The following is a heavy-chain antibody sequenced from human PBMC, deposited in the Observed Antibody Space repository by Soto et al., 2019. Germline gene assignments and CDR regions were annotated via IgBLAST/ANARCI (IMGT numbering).Heavy chain of an antibody. D-gene: IGHD2-15*01. V-gene: IGHV4-59*12. CDR3: VSGAGGGIPTAAYFQH. CDR2: IYYRGST. J-gene: IGHJ1*01. Sequence: SETLSLTCTVSGGSISGYYWSWIRQPPGKGLEWIGYIYYRGSTHYNPSLKSRVTISVDTSKNQFSLKLSSVTAADTAVYYCVSGAGGGIPTAAYFQHWGQGTLVTVSS. CDR1: GGSISGYY.